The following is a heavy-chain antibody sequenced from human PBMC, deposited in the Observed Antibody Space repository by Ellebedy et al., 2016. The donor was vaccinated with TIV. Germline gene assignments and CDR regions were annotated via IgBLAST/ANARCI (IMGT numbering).Heavy chain of an antibody. CDR1: GFTFSTAW. J-gene: IGHJ4*02. D-gene: IGHD5/OR15-5a*01. V-gene: IGHV3-15*01. CDR3: STDPSTEGIF. Sequence: PGGSLRLSCAASGFTFSTAWMYWVRQAPGKGLEWVGRIKSEIDGGTIEYTAPVRGRFTISRDDSKNTVYLQMNSLKTEDTAVYYCSTDPSTEGIFWGQGTLVTVSS. CDR2: IKSEIDGGTI.